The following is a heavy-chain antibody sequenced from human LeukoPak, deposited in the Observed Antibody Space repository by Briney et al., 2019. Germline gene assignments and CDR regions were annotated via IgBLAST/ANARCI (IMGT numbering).Heavy chain of an antibody. CDR2: IRSKAYGGTT. D-gene: IGHD3-10*01. CDR3: TSAIWFGEFDYYYMDV. J-gene: IGHJ6*03. V-gene: IGHV3-49*03. Sequence: GRSLRLSCTASGFTFGDYAMSWFRQAPGKGLEWVGFIRSKAYGGTTEYAASVKGRFTISRDDSKSIAYLQMNSLKTEDTAVYYCTSAIWFGEFDYYYMDVWGKGTTVTVSS. CDR1: GFTFGDYA.